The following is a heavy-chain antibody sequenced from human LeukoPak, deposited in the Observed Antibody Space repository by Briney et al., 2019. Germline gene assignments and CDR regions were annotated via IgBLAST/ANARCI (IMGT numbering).Heavy chain of an antibody. J-gene: IGHJ4*02. V-gene: IGHV4-34*01. CDR1: GGSISGYY. CDR2: INHSGST. CDR3: ARGDRNGSPPFDY. D-gene: IGHD3-10*01. Sequence: SETLSLTCTVSGGSISGYYWSWIRRPPGKGLEWIGEINHSGSTNYNPSLKSRVTISVDTSKNQFSLKLSSVTAADTAVYYCARGDRNGSPPFDYWGQGTLVTVSS.